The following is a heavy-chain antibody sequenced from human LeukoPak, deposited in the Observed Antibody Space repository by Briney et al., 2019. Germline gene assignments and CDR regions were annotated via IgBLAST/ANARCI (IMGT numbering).Heavy chain of an antibody. V-gene: IGHV3-53*01. CDR3: ARDRRPYYDILTGYSPYNWFDP. CDR2: IYSGGST. J-gene: IGHJ5*02. CDR1: GFTVSSNY. D-gene: IGHD3-9*01. Sequence: PGGSLRLSCAASGFTVSSNYMSWVRQAPGKGLEWVSVIYSGGSTYYADSVKGRFTISRDNSKNTLYLQMNSLRAEDTAVYYCARDRRPYYDILTGYSPYNWFDPWGQGTLVTVSS.